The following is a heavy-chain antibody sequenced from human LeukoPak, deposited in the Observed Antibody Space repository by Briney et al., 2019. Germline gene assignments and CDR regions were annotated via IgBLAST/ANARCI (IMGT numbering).Heavy chain of an antibody. CDR1: GFTVSSNY. D-gene: IGHD6-19*01. J-gene: IGHJ4*02. Sequence: PGGSLRLSCAASGFTVSSNYMSWVRQAPGKGLEWVSVIYSGGTTNYADSVKGRFTISRDNSKNTLYLQMNSLRAEDMAVYYCAKDSGSGWYPYWGQGTLVTVSS. V-gene: IGHV3-53*01. CDR2: IYSGGTT. CDR3: AKDSGSGWYPY.